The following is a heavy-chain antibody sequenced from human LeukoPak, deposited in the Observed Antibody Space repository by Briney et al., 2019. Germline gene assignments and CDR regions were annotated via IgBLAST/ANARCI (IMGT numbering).Heavy chain of an antibody. CDR3: ARGDNYGLTYFFDY. V-gene: IGHV4-59*01. Sequence: PSETLSLTCTVSGGSISSYYWSWIRQPPGKGLEWIGYMYYSGSTNYNPSLKSRVTISVDTSKNQFSLKLTSVTAADTAVYHCARGDNYGLTYFFDYWGQGTLVTVSS. CDR2: MYYSGST. D-gene: IGHD5-24*01. J-gene: IGHJ4*02. CDR1: GGSISSYY.